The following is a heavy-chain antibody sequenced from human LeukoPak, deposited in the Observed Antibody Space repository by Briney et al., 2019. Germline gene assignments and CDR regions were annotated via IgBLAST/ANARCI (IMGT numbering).Heavy chain of an antibody. CDR2: IVLTGGST. CDR3: ARDKEVGATTAFDI. D-gene: IGHD1-26*01. J-gene: IGHJ3*02. CDR1: GFTFDDYG. V-gene: IGHV3-20*04. Sequence: GGSLRLSCAASGFTFDDYGMSWGREAPGKGLELVSGIVLTGGSTGYADSVKGRFTISRDNAKNSLYLQMNSLRAEDTALYYCARDKEVGATTAFDIWGQGTMVTVSS.